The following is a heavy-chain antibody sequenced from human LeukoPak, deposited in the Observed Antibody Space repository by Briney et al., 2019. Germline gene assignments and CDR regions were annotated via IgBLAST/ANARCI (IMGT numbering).Heavy chain of an antibody. CDR3: ARDKRGANWFDP. V-gene: IGHV3-7*01. J-gene: IGHJ5*02. CDR2: INQDGSQK. Sequence: PGGSLRLSCAASGFTFSNYWMSWVRQAPGKGLEWVASINQDGSQKYYVDSVKGRFTISRDNAKTSLYLQMNGLRAEDTAVYYCARDKRGANWFDPWGQGTLVTVSS. CDR1: GFTFSNYW. D-gene: IGHD1-26*01.